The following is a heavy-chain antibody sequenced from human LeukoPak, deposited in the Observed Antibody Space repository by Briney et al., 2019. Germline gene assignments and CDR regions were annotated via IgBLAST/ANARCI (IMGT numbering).Heavy chain of an antibody. CDR1: GFTFSSYA. D-gene: IGHD3-10*01. V-gene: IGHV3-30-3*01. J-gene: IGHJ4*02. CDR3: TSSMVRGSSDY. CDR2: ISYDGSNK. Sequence: PGGSLRLSCAGSGFTFSSYAMHWVRQAPGKGLEWVAVISYDGSNKYYADSVKGRFTISRDNSKNTLYLQMNSLRAEDTAVYYCTSSMVRGSSDYWGQGTLVTVSS.